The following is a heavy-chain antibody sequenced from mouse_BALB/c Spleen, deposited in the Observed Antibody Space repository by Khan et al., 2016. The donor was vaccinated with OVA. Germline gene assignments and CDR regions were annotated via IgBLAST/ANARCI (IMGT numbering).Heavy chain of an antibody. Sequence: EVQLQESGPGLVKPSQSLSLTCTVTGYSITSDYAWNWIRQFPGNKLEWMGFISYSGSTNYNPALKSRISITRDTSKNPFFLQLNSVTTEDTAPYYCARDGSRYNYAMDYWGQGTSVTVSS. V-gene: IGHV3-2*02. CDR1: GYSITSDYA. CDR2: ISYSGST. CDR3: ARDGSRYNYAMDY. D-gene: IGHD2-3*01. J-gene: IGHJ4*01.